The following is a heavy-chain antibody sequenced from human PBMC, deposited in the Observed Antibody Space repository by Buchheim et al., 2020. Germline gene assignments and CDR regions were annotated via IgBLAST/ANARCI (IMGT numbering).Heavy chain of an antibody. Sequence: QVQLQQWGAGLLKPSETLSLTCAVYGGSFSGYYWSWIRQPPGKGLEWIGEINHSGSTNYNPSLKSRVTISVDTSKNQFSLKLSSVTAADTAVYYCARGGIAAAGTTGSDWFDPWGQGTL. D-gene: IGHD6-13*01. V-gene: IGHV4-34*01. CDR2: INHSGST. CDR1: GGSFSGYY. CDR3: ARGGIAAAGTTGSDWFDP. J-gene: IGHJ5*02.